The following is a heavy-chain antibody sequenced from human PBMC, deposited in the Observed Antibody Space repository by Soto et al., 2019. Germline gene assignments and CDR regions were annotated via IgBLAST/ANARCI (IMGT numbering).Heavy chain of an antibody. Sequence: PGGSLRLSCAASGFPFSIYSMDWVRQAPGKGLEWLSYISSSSSTIYYADSVKGRFTISRDNAEQSLYLQMNNVRDEDTAVYYCARDRDDHHDTGYYHKFDYWGQGILVTVSS. CDR2: ISSSSSTI. V-gene: IGHV3-48*02. J-gene: IGHJ4*02. CDR3: ARDRDDHHDTGYYHKFDY. D-gene: IGHD3-9*01. CDR1: GFPFSIYS.